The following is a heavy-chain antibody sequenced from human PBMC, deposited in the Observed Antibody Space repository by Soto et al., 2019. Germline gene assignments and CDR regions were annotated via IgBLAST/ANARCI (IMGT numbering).Heavy chain of an antibody. CDR3: ARLPHSSSWYSYYYGMDV. CDR2: IDPSDSYT. Sequence: LKISCKGSGYSFTTYWISWVRQMPGKGLEWMGRIDPSDSYTNYSPSFQGHVTISADKSISTAYLQWSSLKASDTAMYYCARLPHSSSWYSYYYGMDVWGQGTTVTVSS. J-gene: IGHJ6*02. D-gene: IGHD6-13*01. CDR1: GYSFTTYW. V-gene: IGHV5-10-1*01.